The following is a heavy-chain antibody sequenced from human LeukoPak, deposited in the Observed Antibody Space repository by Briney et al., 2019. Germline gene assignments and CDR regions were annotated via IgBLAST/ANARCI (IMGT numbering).Heavy chain of an antibody. J-gene: IGHJ6*03. D-gene: IGHD3-10*01. Sequence: PGWALTLSCAASGCTFSSYGRSWLGQAPAKGLEGVSAISGSCGCKYYADSLKGGFTISRDNAKNSLYLQMNSLRAEDTAVYYCARDNWYYYGSGSYLGHRGYYYYYYMDVWGKGTTVTISS. V-gene: IGHV3-21*01. CDR1: GCTFSSYG. CDR2: ISGSCGCK. CDR3: ARDNWYYYGSGSYLGHRGYYYYYYMDV.